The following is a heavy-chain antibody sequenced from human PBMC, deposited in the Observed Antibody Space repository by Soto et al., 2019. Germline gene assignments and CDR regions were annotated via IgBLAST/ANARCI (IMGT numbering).Heavy chain of an antibody. CDR1: GYTFTSYG. CDR2: IRAYNGYT. D-gene: IGHD6-19*01. Sequence: GASVKVSCKTSGYTFTSYGISWVRQAPGQGLEWMGWIRAYNGYTNYAQKFQGRVAVTTDTSTSTAYMELRSLISDDTAVYHCARASDGYRSGWYVGYFDYWGQGTLVTVSS. CDR3: ARASDGYRSGWYVGYFDY. V-gene: IGHV1-18*04. J-gene: IGHJ4*02.